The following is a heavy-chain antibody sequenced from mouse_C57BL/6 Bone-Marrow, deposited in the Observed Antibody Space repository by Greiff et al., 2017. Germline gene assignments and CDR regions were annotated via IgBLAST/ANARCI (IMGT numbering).Heavy chain of an antibody. Sequence: VQRVESGAELARPGASVKLSCKASGYTFTSYGISWVKQRTGQGLEWIGEIYPRSGNTYYNEKFKGKATLTADKSSSTAYMELRSLTSEDSAVYFCSRSDGYYFDYWGQGTTLTVSS. CDR3: SRSDGYYFDY. CDR1: GYTFTSYG. D-gene: IGHD2-3*01. V-gene: IGHV1-81*01. J-gene: IGHJ2*01. CDR2: IYPRSGNT.